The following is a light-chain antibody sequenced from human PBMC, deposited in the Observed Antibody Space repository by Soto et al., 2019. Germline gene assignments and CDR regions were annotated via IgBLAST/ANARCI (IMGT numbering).Light chain of an antibody. V-gene: IGKV3-20*01. CDR1: QSVSSSN. CDR3: QQYGTSPDGDQWA. Sequence: EIVLTQSPGTLSLSPGERATLSCRASQSVSSSNLAWYQQTPGQAPRLLLYGASNRATGIPDRFSGSGSGTDFTITISRLEPEDFAVYYCQQYGTSPDGDQWAFGQGTKVEI. J-gene: IGKJ1*01. CDR2: GAS.